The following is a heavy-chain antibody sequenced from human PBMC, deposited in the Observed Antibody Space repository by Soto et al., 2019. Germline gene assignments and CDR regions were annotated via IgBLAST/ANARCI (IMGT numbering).Heavy chain of an antibody. CDR3: ARLNYYGSGSYYSWFDP. Sequence: SETLSLTCTVSGGSISSGDYYWSWIRQPPGKGLEWIGYIYYSGSTYYNPSLKSRVTISVDTSKNQFSLKLSSVTAADTAVYYCARLNYYGSGSYYSWFDPWGQGTLVTVSS. J-gene: IGHJ5*02. V-gene: IGHV4-30-4*01. D-gene: IGHD3-10*01. CDR2: IYYSGST. CDR1: GGSISSGDYY.